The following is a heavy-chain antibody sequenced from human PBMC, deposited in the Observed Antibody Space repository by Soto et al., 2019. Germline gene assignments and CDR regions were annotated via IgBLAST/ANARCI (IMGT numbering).Heavy chain of an antibody. Sequence: GAPVKVSCKASGGTFSSYAISWVRQAPGQGLEWMGGIIPIFGTANYAQKFQGRVTITADKSTSTAYMELSSLRSEDTAVYYCASWAMATRTFDYWGQGTLVTVSS. V-gene: IGHV1-69*06. CDR3: ASWAMATRTFDY. D-gene: IGHD5-12*01. CDR1: GGTFSSYA. J-gene: IGHJ4*02. CDR2: IIPIFGTA.